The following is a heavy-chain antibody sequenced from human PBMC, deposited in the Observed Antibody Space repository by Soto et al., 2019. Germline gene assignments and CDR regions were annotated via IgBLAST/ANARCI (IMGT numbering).Heavy chain of an antibody. V-gene: IGHV5-10-1*01. D-gene: IGHD6-6*01. J-gene: IGHJ4*02. Sequence: GESLKISCKGSGYSFTSYWISWVRQMPGKGLEWMGRIDPSDSYTNYSPSFQGHVTISADKSISTAYLQWSSLKASDTAMYYCARHTHSSSSPFDYWGQGTLVTVSS. CDR2: IDPSDSYT. CDR1: GYSFTSYW. CDR3: ARHTHSSSSPFDY.